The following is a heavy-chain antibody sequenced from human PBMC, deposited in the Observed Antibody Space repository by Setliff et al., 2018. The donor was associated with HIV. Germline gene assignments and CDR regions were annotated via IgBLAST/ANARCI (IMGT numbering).Heavy chain of an antibody. V-gene: IGHV4-31*03. Sequence: SETLSLTCTVSGGSISSGGYYWSWIRQHPGKGLEWIGHIYYTEITYYNPSLRSRLTISPDTSKNQFSLKLSSVTAADTAVYFCAREGVGYNPFYYYGMDVWGQGTTVTVSS. J-gene: IGHJ6*02. CDR3: AREGVGYNPFYYYGMDV. D-gene: IGHD5-12*01. CDR2: IYYTEIT. CDR1: GGSISSGGYY.